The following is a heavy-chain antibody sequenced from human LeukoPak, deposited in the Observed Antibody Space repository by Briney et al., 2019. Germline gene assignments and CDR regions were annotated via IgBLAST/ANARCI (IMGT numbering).Heavy chain of an antibody. CDR3: ARQVGRTSTVTKGYFDY. V-gene: IGHV4-34*01. CDR1: GGSFSGSY. CDR2: ISHSGSS. J-gene: IGHJ4*02. Sequence: SETLSLTCAVYGGSFSGSYWIWIRQPPGKGLEWIGEISHSGSSNYNPSLKSRVTMSVDTSKNQISLKLSSVTAADTAVYYCARQVGRTSTVTKGYFDYWGQGTLVTVSS. D-gene: IGHD4-17*01.